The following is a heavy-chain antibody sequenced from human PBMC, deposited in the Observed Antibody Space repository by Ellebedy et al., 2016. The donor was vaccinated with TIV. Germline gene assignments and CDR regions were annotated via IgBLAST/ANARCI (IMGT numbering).Heavy chain of an antibody. CDR3: ARVYGSGSYPLDY. J-gene: IGHJ4*02. CDR1: GFSFSSHS. D-gene: IGHD3-10*01. CDR2: INGDSSAV. Sequence: GESLKISCAASGFSFSSHSMNWVRQAPGKGLEWVSYINGDSSAVFYVDSVKGRFTISRDNAKNSLFLHMNSLRDEDTAVYYCARVYGSGSYPLDYWGQGTLVTVSS. V-gene: IGHV3-48*02.